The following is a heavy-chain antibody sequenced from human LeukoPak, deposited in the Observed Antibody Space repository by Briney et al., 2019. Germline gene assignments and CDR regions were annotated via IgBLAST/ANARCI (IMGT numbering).Heavy chain of an antibody. CDR1: GGSFSGFY. V-gene: IGHV4-34*01. J-gene: IGHJ5*02. D-gene: IGHD2-2*01. CDR2: IGHCGST. CDR3: ARGLSGQYQLLLRQDNWFDP. Sequence: AETLSLTCAVYGGSFSGFYWSFIRQSPGKGLEWIGEIGHCGSTNYNPSLNSRVTMSVDTSKNQFSLKLSSVTAADTAVYYCARGLSGQYQLLLRQDNWFDPWGQGTLVTVSS.